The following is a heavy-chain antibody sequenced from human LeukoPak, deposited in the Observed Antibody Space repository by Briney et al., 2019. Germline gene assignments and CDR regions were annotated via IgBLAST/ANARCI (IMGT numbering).Heavy chain of an antibody. CDR2: ISDDGSRQ. CDR3: VKDRKGTYTLDY. V-gene: IGHV3-30-3*01. D-gene: IGHD3-16*01. Sequence: GGSLRLSCAASGFTFSNYAIHWGRQAPGKGLEWVAFISDDGSRQHYADSVKGRFTISRDNSKNTLNLQMNSLRAEDTAVYYCVKDRKGTYTLDYWGQGTLVTVSS. J-gene: IGHJ4*02. CDR1: GFTFSNYA.